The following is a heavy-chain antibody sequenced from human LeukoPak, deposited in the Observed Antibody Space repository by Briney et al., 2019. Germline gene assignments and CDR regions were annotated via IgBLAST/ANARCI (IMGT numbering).Heavy chain of an antibody. CDR2: MSSSGSTI. CDR1: GFTFSSYE. V-gene: IGHV3-48*03. J-gene: IGHJ4*02. Sequence: TGGSLRLSCAASGFTFSSYEMNWVRHAPGKGLEWVSYMSSSGSTIFYAVSVQGRFTISRDNAKNSLYLQMNSLRAEDTAVYYCAREAAAGMNPLLYWGQGTLVTVSS. D-gene: IGHD6-13*01. CDR3: AREAAAGMNPLLY.